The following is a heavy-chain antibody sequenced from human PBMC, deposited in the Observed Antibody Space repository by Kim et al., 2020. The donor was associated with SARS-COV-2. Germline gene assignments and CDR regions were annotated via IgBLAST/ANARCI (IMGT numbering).Heavy chain of an antibody. CDR3: ARGYSYGHFDY. Sequence: NYNPSIKSRVTISVDTSKNQFSLKLNSVTAADTAVYYCARGYSYGHFDYWGQGTLVTVSS. J-gene: IGHJ4*02. D-gene: IGHD5-18*01. V-gene: IGHV4-59*09.